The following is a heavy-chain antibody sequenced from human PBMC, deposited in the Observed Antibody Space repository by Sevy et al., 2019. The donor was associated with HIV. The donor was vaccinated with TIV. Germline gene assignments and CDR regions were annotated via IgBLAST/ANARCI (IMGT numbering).Heavy chain of an antibody. V-gene: IGHV3-48*02. Sequence: GGSLRLSCEASGFTLSSYTMNWVRQSPEKGLEWVATFDRTDITHYADSVKGRFIISRETAKNSLFLQMNSLRDDDTAMYFCVRDERAIASHFDYWGRGTLVTVPS. CDR2: FDRTDIT. D-gene: IGHD2-21*01. CDR3: VRDERAIASHFDY. CDR1: GFTLSSYT. J-gene: IGHJ4*02.